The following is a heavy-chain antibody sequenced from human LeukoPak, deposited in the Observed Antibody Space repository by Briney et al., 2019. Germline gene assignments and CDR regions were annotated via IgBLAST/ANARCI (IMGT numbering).Heavy chain of an antibody. D-gene: IGHD5-24*01. CDR2: ISSSGSTI. CDR3: AREDRDGYNDWFDP. CDR1: GFTFSSYE. Sequence: GGSLRLSCAASGFTFSSYEMNWVRQAPGKGLEWVSYISSSGSTIYYADSVKGRFTISRDNAKNSLYLQRNSLRAEDTAVYYCAREDRDGYNDWFDPWGQGTLVTVSS. J-gene: IGHJ5*02. V-gene: IGHV3-48*03.